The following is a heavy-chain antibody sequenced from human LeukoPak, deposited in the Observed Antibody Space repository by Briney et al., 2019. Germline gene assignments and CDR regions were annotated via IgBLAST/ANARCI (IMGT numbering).Heavy chain of an antibody. CDR3: ARDRFDWLYSTDAFDI. Sequence: PSETLSLTCTVSGGSISSYYWSSIRQPAGKGLEWIGRIYTSGSTNYNPSLKSRVTMSVDTSKNQFSLKLSSVTAADTAVYYCARDRFDWLYSTDAFDIWGQGTMVTVSS. D-gene: IGHD3-9*01. CDR1: GGSISSYY. J-gene: IGHJ3*02. V-gene: IGHV4-4*07. CDR2: IYTSGST.